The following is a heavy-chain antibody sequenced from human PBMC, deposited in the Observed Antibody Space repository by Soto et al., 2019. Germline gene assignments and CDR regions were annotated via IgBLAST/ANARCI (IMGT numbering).Heavy chain of an antibody. V-gene: IGHV4-30-4*01. D-gene: IGHD5-18*01. Sequence: QVQLQESGPGLVKPSQTLSLTCTVSGGSISSGDYYWSWIRQPPGKGLEWIGYIYYSGSTYYTPSLKSRVTISVATSKNQSSLKLSSVTAADTAVYYCASNSYGYIFYDHWGQGTLVTVSS. CDR2: IYYSGST. CDR1: GGSISSGDYY. CDR3: ASNSYGYIFYDH. J-gene: IGHJ4*02.